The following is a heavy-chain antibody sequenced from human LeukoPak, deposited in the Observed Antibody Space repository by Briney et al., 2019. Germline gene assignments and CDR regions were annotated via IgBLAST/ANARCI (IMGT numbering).Heavy chain of an antibody. J-gene: IGHJ3*02. CDR1: GGSISSDY. D-gene: IGHD4-17*01. V-gene: IGHV4-59*08. CDR3: ARNGEYVMTDAFDI. Sequence: SETLSLTCTVSGGSISSDYWSWIRQPPGKGLELIGYIYYSGSTNYNPSLKSRVTISVDTSKNQFSLKLSSVTAADTAVYYCARNGEYVMTDAFDIWGQGTMVTVSS. CDR2: IYYSGST.